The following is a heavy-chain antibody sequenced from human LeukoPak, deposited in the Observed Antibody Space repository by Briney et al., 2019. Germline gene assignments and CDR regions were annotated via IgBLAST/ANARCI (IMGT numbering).Heavy chain of an antibody. CDR3: ARDRRYFDWLQVDY. D-gene: IGHD3-9*01. CDR1: GFTFSSYE. J-gene: IGHJ4*02. CDR2: ISSSGSTI. V-gene: IGHV3-48*03. Sequence: GGSLRLSCAASGFTFSSYEMNWVRQAPGKGLEWVSYISSSGSTIYYADSVKGRFTISRDNAKNSLYLQMNSLRAEDTAVYYCARDRRYFDWLQVDYWGQGTLVTVSS.